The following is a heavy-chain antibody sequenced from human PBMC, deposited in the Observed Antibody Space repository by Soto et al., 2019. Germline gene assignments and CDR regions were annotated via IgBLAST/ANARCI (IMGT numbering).Heavy chain of an antibody. V-gene: IGHV4-30-4*08. CDR3: VREDYGGEREFYGLDV. CDR1: GGSISYEYYH. CDR2: VHYTGSI. Sequence: QVQLQQSGPGLVKPSQTLSLTCTVSGGSISYEYYHWTWIRQSPGKGLEWIGNVHYTGSIMYNTSVKSRVTMSVDTSKNQVSLDLSYVTAADTAVYLCVREDYGGEREFYGLDVWGQGTTVTVSS. J-gene: IGHJ6*02. D-gene: IGHD4-17*01.